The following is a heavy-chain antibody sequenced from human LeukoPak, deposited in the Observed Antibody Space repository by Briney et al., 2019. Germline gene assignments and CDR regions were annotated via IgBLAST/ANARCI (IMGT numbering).Heavy chain of an antibody. CDR1: GGTFSSEA. V-gene: IGHV1-69*01. J-gene: IGHJ5*02. Sequence: SVKVSCKTSGGTFSSEAFIWVRQAPGQGLEWMGGIIPIFGRADYAQKFQDIVTITADESTSTVYMELSSLRSEDTAVYYCARGETILNWFDPWGQGTLVTVSS. D-gene: IGHD1-1*01. CDR3: ARGETILNWFDP. CDR2: IIPIFGRA.